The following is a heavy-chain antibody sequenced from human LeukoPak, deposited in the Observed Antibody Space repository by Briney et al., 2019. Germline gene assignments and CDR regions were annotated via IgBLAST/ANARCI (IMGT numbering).Heavy chain of an antibody. CDR2: ISYDGSNK. CDR3: ARDRSSSVYDSSGYYLSYFDY. V-gene: IGHV3-30*04. D-gene: IGHD3-22*01. J-gene: IGHJ4*02. Sequence: GGSLRLSCAASGFTFSSYAMHWVRQAPGKGLEWVAVISYDGSNKYYADSVKGRFTISRDNSKNTLYLQMNSLRAEDTAVYYCARDRSSSVYDSSGYYLSYFDYWGQGTLVTVSS. CDR1: GFTFSSYA.